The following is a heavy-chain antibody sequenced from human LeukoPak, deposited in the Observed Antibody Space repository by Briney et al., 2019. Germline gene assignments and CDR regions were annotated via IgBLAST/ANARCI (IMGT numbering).Heavy chain of an antibody. J-gene: IGHJ4*02. CDR2: ILYDGRNK. CDR3: AKDLMKTGYCSGASCYGRTD. V-gene: IGHV3-30*04. CDR1: GFTFNTYT. D-gene: IGHD2-15*01. Sequence: PERSLRLSCEVSGFTFNTYTMHWVRQAPGKGLEWVAVILYDGRNKYYGDSVEGRFTISRDNSKNTVYLEMNSLRAEDTAVYYCAKDLMKTGYCSGASCYGRTDWGQGTLVTVSS.